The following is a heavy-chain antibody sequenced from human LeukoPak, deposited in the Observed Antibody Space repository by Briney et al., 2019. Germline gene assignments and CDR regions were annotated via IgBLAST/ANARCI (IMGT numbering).Heavy chain of an antibody. V-gene: IGHV5-51*01. CDR2: ICPGDSDT. CDR1: GYGFSSYW. Sequence: GESLKISCKGSGYGFSSYWIGWVRQMPGKGLEYMGIICPGDSDTRYSQSFQGQVTISADKSITTAYLQWSSLKASDTGMYYCARHTTVGGSLRFDYWGQGTLVGVSS. D-gene: IGHD4-23*01. CDR3: ARHTTVGGSLRFDY. J-gene: IGHJ4*02.